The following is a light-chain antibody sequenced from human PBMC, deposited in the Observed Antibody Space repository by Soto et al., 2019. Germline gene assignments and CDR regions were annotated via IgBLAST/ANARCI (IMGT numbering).Light chain of an antibody. Sequence: HSALTQPASVSGSPGQSITISCTGTSSDVGGYNYVSWYQQHPGKAPKLMIYDVSNRPSGVSNRFSGSKSGNTASLTISGLQAEDDADYYCSSYTSSSTLRWVFGGGTKVTVL. CDR1: SSDVGGYNY. CDR3: SSYTSSSTLRWV. J-gene: IGLJ3*02. CDR2: DVS. V-gene: IGLV2-14*01.